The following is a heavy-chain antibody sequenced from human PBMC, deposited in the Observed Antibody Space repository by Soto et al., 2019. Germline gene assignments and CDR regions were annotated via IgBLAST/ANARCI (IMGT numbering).Heavy chain of an antibody. Sequence: QVQLQESGPGLVKPSQTLSLTCTVSGGSISSGGYYWSWIRQHPGKGLEWIGYIYYSGSTYYNPSLKSRVTISVDTSKNQFSLKLSSVTAADTAVYYCARYSYGECERAFHYYYYMDVWGKGTTVTVSS. J-gene: IGHJ6*03. D-gene: IGHD5-18*01. CDR2: IYYSGST. CDR1: GGSISSGGYY. V-gene: IGHV4-31*03. CDR3: ARYSYGECERAFHYYYYMDV.